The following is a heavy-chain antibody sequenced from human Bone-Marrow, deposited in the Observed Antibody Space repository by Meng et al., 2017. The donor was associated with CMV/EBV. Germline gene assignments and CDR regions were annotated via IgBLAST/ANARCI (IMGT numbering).Heavy chain of an antibody. J-gene: IGHJ3*02. V-gene: IGHV3-30*04. Sequence: GESLKISCAASGFTFSSYAMHWVRQAPGKGLEWVAVISYDGSNKYYADSVKGRFTISRDNSKNTLYLQMNSLRAEDTAVHYCAKDIHGMALDIWGQGTMVTLSS. CDR3: AKDIHGMALDI. CDR1: GFTFSSYA. CDR2: ISYDGSNK. D-gene: IGHD1-14*01.